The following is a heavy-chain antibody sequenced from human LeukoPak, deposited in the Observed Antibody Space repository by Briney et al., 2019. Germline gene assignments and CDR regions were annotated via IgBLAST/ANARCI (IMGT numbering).Heavy chain of an antibody. Sequence: GGSLRLSCAASGFALVRDWMHWVRQAPGKGLVWVSRIQGDGSNTNYADSVKGRFSISRDNAKNTVYLQMTSLWAEDTGIYYCSRGTSAGGPISPFDFWGQGTVVTVSS. J-gene: IGHJ4*02. CDR1: GFALVRDW. CDR2: IQGDGSNT. V-gene: IGHV3-74*01. CDR3: SRGTSAGGPISPFDF. D-gene: IGHD6-13*01.